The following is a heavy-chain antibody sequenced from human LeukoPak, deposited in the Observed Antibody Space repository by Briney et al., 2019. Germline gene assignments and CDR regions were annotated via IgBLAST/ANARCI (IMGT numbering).Heavy chain of an antibody. CDR1: GGSVSSGSYY. CDR2: IYYSGST. D-gene: IGHD3-10*01. CDR3: ARDALPITMVRGRFNWFDP. V-gene: IGHV4-61*01. Sequence: SETLSLTCTVSGGSVSSGSYYWSWIRQPPGKGLEWIGYIYYSGSTNYNPSLKSRVTISVDTSKSQFSLKLSSVTAADTAVYYCARDALPITMVRGRFNWFDPWGQGTLVTVSS. J-gene: IGHJ5*02.